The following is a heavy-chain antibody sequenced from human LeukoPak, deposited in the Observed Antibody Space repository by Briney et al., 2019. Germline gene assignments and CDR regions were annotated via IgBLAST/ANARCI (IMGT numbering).Heavy chain of an antibody. CDR2: ISHSGRT. Sequence: SETLSLTCAVYGGSFSGYFWSWIRQPPGKGLEWIGEISHSGRTNHNPTLKSRVTMSVDTSKTQFSLRLISVTAADTAVYYCARAPSDYYDSSGYYLFDYWGQGTLVTVSS. D-gene: IGHD3-22*01. V-gene: IGHV4-34*01. J-gene: IGHJ4*02. CDR3: ARAPSDYYDSSGYYLFDY. CDR1: GGSFSGYF.